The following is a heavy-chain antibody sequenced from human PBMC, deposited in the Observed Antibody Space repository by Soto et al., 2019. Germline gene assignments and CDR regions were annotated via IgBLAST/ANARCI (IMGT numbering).Heavy chain of an antibody. Sequence: SVKVSCKASGGTFSSYSISWVRQAPGQGLEWLGGIIPIFGTANYAQKFQGRVTITADESTSTAYMELSSLRSEDTAVYYCATIPYTAMVNWFDPWGQRTLVTVSS. J-gene: IGHJ5*02. CDR2: IIPIFGTA. D-gene: IGHD5-18*01. CDR3: ATIPYTAMVNWFDP. V-gene: IGHV1-69*13. CDR1: GGTFSSYS.